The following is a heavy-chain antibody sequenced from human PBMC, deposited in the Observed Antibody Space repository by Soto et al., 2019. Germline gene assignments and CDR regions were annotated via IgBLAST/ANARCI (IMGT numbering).Heavy chain of an antibody. D-gene: IGHD6-13*01. Sequence: PGGSLRLSCAASGFTFRSYAMSWVRQAPGKGLEWVSVISGSGDSTYYADSVKGRFTISRDNSKNTLYLQMNSLRAEDTAVYYCAKGEEWYSSSGRTTSQIDYWGQGTLVTVSS. CDR1: GFTFRSYA. J-gene: IGHJ4*02. CDR3: AKGEEWYSSSGRTTSQIDY. CDR2: ISGSGDST. V-gene: IGHV3-23*01.